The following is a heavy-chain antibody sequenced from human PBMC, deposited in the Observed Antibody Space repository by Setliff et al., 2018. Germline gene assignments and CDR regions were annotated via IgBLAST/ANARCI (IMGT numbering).Heavy chain of an antibody. CDR3: AKDPTHYVLLWFGAPYGMDV. V-gene: IGHV3-23*01. CDR2: ISGSAQTT. CDR1: GFTFSSYA. J-gene: IGHJ6*02. D-gene: IGHD3-10*01. Sequence: SCAASGFTFSSYAITWVRQAPGKGLEWVSMISGSAQTTYYADSVKGRFTISRDNSKNTVYLEMNSLRAEDTAVYYCAKDPTHYVLLWFGAPYGMDVWGQGTTVTVSS.